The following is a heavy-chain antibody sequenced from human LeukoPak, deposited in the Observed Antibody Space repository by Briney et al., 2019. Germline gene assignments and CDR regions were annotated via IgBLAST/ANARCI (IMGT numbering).Heavy chain of an antibody. CDR2: IIWNGGST. CDR1: GFTFDDYG. CDR3: ARSPPRIAVAAAFWDY. J-gene: IGHJ4*02. V-gene: IGHV3-20*04. D-gene: IGHD6-19*01. Sequence: GGSLRLSCAASGFTFDDYGMSWVRQAPGKGLEWVSGIIWNGGSTGYADSVKGRFTISRDNAKNSLYLQMNSLRAEDTALYYCARSPPRIAVAAAFWDYWGQGTLVTVSS.